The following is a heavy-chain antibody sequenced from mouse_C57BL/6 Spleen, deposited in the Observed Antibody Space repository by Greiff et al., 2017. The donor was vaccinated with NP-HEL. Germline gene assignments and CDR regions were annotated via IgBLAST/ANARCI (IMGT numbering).Heavy chain of an antibody. CDR2: IDPENGDT. CDR1: GFNIKDDY. CDR3: TKGGESYAMDY. V-gene: IGHV14-4*01. D-gene: IGHD2-13*01. Sequence: EVKVVESGAELVRPGASVKLSCTASGFNIKDDYMHWVKQRPEQGLEWIGWIDPENGDTEYASKFQGKATITADTSSNTAYLQLSSLTSEDTAVYYCTKGGESYAMDYWGQGTSVTVSS. J-gene: IGHJ4*01.